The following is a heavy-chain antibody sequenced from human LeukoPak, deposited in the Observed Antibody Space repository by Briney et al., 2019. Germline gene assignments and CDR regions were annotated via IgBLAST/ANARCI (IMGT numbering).Heavy chain of an antibody. Sequence: SGPTLVNPTQTLTLTCTFSGFSLSTSGMCVSWIRPPPGKALELLALIDWDDDKYYSTSLKTRLTISKDTSKNQVVLTMTNMDPVDTATYYCARVRCSGGSCYNDYWGQGTLVTVSS. J-gene: IGHJ4*02. V-gene: IGHV2-70*01. CDR2: IDWDDDK. D-gene: IGHD2-15*01. CDR1: GFSLSTSGMC. CDR3: ARVRCSGGSCYNDY.